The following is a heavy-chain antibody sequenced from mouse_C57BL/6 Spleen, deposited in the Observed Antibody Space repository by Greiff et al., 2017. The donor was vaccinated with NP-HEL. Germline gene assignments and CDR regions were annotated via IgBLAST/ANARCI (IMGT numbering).Heavy chain of an antibody. CDR3: ARKGITTVVATYWYFDV. Sequence: QVQLKQPGAELVKPGASVKLSCKASGYTFTSYWMHWVKQRPGQGLEWIGMIHPNSGSTNYNEKFKSKATLTVDKSSSTAYMQLSSLTSEDSAVYYCARKGITTVVATYWYFDVWGTGTTVTVSS. J-gene: IGHJ1*03. V-gene: IGHV1-64*01. D-gene: IGHD1-1*01. CDR2: IHPNSGST. CDR1: GYTFTSYW.